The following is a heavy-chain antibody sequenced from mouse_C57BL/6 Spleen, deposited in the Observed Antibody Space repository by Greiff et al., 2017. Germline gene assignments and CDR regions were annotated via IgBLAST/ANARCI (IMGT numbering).Heavy chain of an antibody. J-gene: IGHJ2*01. CDR1: GYTFTDYN. V-gene: IGHV1-22*01. CDR3: ARGGYSNYFDY. D-gene: IGHD2-5*01. CDR2: INPNNGGT. Sequence: VQLQQSGPELVKPGASVKMSCKASGYTFTDYNMHWVKQSHGKSLEWIGYINPNNGGTSYNQKFKGKATLTVTKSSSTAYMELRSLTSEDSAVYYCARGGYSNYFDYWGQGTTLTVSS.